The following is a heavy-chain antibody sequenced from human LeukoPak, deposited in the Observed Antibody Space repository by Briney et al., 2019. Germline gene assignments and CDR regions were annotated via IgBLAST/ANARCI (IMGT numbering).Heavy chain of an antibody. Sequence: GSLRLSCVGSGFSLSGDWMTWVRQAPGTGLEWVANIKEDGGEKYYVDSVKGRFTISTDNARNSVFLQMSSLRAEDTAVYYCVSTTGPWGQGTLVTVSS. D-gene: IGHD1-7*01. V-gene: IGHV3-7*01. CDR1: GFSLSGDW. CDR2: IKEDGGEK. CDR3: VSTTGP. J-gene: IGHJ5*02.